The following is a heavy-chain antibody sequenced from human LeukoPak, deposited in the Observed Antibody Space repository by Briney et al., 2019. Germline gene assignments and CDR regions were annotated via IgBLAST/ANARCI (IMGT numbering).Heavy chain of an antibody. CDR3: ARDNRAYSSSFDY. J-gene: IGHJ4*02. CDR1: GFTFSDYW. CDR2: IKHDGSEK. D-gene: IGHD6-6*01. Sequence: GGSLRLSCAASGFTFSDYWMSWVRQSPGKGLEWVANIKHDGSEKYYVDSEKGRFTISRDNAKNSLYLQMNSLRAEDTAVYYCARDNRAYSSSFDYWGQGTLVTVSS. V-gene: IGHV3-7*01.